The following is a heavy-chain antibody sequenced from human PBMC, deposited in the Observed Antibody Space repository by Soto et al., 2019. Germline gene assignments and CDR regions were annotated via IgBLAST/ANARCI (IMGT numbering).Heavy chain of an antibody. J-gene: IGHJ5*02. CDR3: ARGVATIGP. CDR1: GGSFSGYY. Sequence: SETLSLTCAVYGGSFSGYYWSWIRQPPGKGLEWIGYIYYSGSTNYNPSFKSRVTISVDTPKNQFSLKLTSATAADTAVYYCARGVATIGPWGQGTLVTVSS. D-gene: IGHD5-12*01. V-gene: IGHV4-59*01. CDR2: IYYSGST.